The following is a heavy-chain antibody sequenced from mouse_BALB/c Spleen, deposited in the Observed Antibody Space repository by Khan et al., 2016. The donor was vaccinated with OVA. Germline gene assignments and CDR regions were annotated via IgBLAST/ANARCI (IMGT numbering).Heavy chain of an antibody. CDR1: GYSFTSGYY. CDR2: ISYDGSN. V-gene: IGHV3-6*02. Sequence: EVQLQESGPGLVKPSQSLSLTCSVTGYSFTSGYYWNWIRQFPGNKLEWMGYISYDGSNNYNPSLKNRISITRDASKNQFFLKLNSVTTEDTATYYCARDYYGSSHYFDYWGQGTTLTVSS. D-gene: IGHD1-1*01. J-gene: IGHJ2*01. CDR3: ARDYYGSSHYFDY.